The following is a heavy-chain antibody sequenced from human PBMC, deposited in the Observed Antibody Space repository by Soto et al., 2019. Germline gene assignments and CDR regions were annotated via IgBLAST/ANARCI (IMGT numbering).Heavy chain of an antibody. J-gene: IGHJ6*02. CDR3: ARVVKSRRFGLVEV. Sequence: PSETLSLTCTVSGGSISSYYWSWIRQPPGKGLEWIGYIYYSGSTNYNPSLKSRVTISVDTSKNQFSLKLSSVTAADTAVYYCARVVKSRRFGLVEVWGQGTTVTVSS. CDR1: GGSISSYY. CDR2: IYYSGST. V-gene: IGHV4-59*01. D-gene: IGHD3-22*01.